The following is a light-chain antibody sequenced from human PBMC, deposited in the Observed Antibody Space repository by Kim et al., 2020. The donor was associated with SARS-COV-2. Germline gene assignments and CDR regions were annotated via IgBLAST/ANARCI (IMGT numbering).Light chain of an antibody. CDR3: QQYGSSPRT. Sequence: LSPGETATFSGRASQSVSVFLAWYQQKPGQAPRLLIYGASSRATGIPDRFSGSGSGTDFTLTISRLEPEDFAVYYCQQYGSSPRTFGQGTKVDIK. J-gene: IGKJ1*01. V-gene: IGKV3-20*01. CDR1: QSVSVF. CDR2: GAS.